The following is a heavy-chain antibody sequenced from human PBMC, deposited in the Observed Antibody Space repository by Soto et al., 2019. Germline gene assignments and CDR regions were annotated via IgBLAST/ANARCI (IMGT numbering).Heavy chain of an antibody. V-gene: IGHV1-69*01. CDR1: GGTFSSYA. CDR2: IIPIFGTA. D-gene: IGHD6-13*01. J-gene: IGHJ3*02. Sequence: QVQLVQSGAEVKKPGSSVKVSCKASGGTFSSYAISWVRQAPGQGLEWMGGIIPIFGTANYAQKFQGRVTINADESTSTAYMELSSLSSEDTADYDCAREGIAAAGLDAFDIWGQGTLVTVSS. CDR3: AREGIAAAGLDAFDI.